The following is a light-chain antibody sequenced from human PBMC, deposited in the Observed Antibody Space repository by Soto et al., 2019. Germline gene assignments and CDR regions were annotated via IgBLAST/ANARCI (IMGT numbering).Light chain of an antibody. Sequence: HSVLTQPASVSGSPGQSITISCTGTSSDVGSHNLVSWYQHYPGEVPKLIIFEASKRPSGVSNRFSGSKSGSTASLTISGLQAEDEADYYCCSFAGSGIYVFGTGTKVTVL. CDR2: EAS. CDR3: CSFAGSGIYV. V-gene: IGLV2-23*01. J-gene: IGLJ1*01. CDR1: SSDVGSHNL.